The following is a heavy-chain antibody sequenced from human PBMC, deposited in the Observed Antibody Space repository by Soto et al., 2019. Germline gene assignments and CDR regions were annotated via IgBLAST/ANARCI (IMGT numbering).Heavy chain of an antibody. D-gene: IGHD2-21*02. V-gene: IGHV3-7*01. CDR1: GFTISNFW. Sequence: EVQLVESGGGLVQPGGSLRLSCATSGFTISNFWMTWVRQAPGKGLEWVANIKQDGSEKYYVDSVKGRFTISRDNAKNTLYLQMNSLRAEDTAVYYCAIAVTGSPDYWGQGTLVTVSS. CDR2: IKQDGSEK. CDR3: AIAVTGSPDY. J-gene: IGHJ4*02.